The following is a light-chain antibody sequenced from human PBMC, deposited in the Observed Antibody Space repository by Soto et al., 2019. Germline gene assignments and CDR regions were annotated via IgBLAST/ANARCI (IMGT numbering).Light chain of an antibody. CDR3: RQPSTYPVN. CDR1: QDIGSW. Sequence: DIQMSQCPSSVSASVGDRVTITFRASQDIGSWFAWYQQKPGKVPKLLIYAASSLQSGVPSSFSATGSRTDFTLTISRLQPEDIATYYCRQPSTYPVNFGQGTTV. CDR2: AAS. V-gene: IGKV1-12*01. J-gene: IGKJ1*01.